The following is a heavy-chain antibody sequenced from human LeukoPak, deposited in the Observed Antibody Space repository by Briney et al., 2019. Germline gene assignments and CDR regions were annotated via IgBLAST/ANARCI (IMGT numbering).Heavy chain of an antibody. J-gene: IGHJ3*02. V-gene: IGHV4-4*07. CDR2: IYTSGST. Sequence: SSETLSLTCTVSGGSISSYYWSWIRQPAGKGLEWIGRIYTSGSTNYNPSLKSRVTMSVVTSKNQFSLKLSSVTAADTAVYYCARGERFYAFDIWGQGTMVTVSS. CDR1: GGSISSYY. D-gene: IGHD3-3*01. CDR3: ARGERFYAFDI.